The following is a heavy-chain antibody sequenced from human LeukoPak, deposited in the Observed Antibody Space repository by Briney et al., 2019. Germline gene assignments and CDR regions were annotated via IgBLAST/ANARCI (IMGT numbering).Heavy chain of an antibody. D-gene: IGHD3-22*01. V-gene: IGHV3-23*01. CDR1: GITLSNYG. CDR2: ISGSGGGT. CDR3: AKRGVVIRVILVGFHKEAYYFDS. J-gene: IGHJ4*02. Sequence: RPGGSLRLSCAVAGITLSNYGMSWVRQAPGKGLEWVAGISGSGGGTNHADSVKGRFTISRDNPRNTLYLQMNSLRAEDTAVYFCAKRGVVIRVILVGFHKEAYYFDSWGQGALVTVSS.